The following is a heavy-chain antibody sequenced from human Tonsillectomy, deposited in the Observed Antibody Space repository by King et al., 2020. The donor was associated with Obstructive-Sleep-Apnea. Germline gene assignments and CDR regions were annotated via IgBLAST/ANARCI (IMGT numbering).Heavy chain of an antibody. J-gene: IGHJ5*02. CDR2: INHSGRT. D-gene: IGHD6-13*01. CDR1: DGSFSDYY. V-gene: IGHV4-34*01. CDR3: ARGSGAAAVNWFDP. Sequence: VQLQQWGAGLLKPSETLSLTCAVFDGSFSDYYWSWIRQPPGKGLEWIGEINHSGRTNYNPSLKSRVAISADTSKNQFSLKLSSVTAADTAVYFCARGSGAAAVNWFDPWGQGTLVTVSS.